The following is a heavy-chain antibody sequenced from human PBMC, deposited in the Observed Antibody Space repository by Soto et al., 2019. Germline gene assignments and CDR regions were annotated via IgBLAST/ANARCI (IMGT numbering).Heavy chain of an antibody. D-gene: IGHD5-12*01. V-gene: IGHV4-39*01. J-gene: IGHJ5*02. CDR2: IYYSGST. CDR1: GGSISSSSYY. Sequence: QLQLQESGPGLVKPSETLSLTCTVSGGSISSSSYYWGWIRQPPGKGLEWIGSIYYSGSTYYNPSLKSRVTISVDTSKNQFSLKLSSVTAADTAVYYCARGVDSGYDPNWFDPWGQGTLVTVS. CDR3: ARGVDSGYDPNWFDP.